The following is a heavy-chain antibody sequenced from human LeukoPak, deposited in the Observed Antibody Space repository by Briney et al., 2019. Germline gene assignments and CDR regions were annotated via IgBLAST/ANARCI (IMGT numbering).Heavy chain of an antibody. Sequence: SETLSLTCTVSGASITSFHWTWIRQPAGKGLGWIGLIYSSGSTIYNPPLQSRVAMSVDMTKNQLSLKLSSVTAADTAMYYCARKDGDYWGQGTLVTVSS. CDR2: IYSSGST. J-gene: IGHJ4*02. CDR3: ARKDGDY. D-gene: IGHD6-6*01. V-gene: IGHV4-4*07. CDR1: GASITSFH.